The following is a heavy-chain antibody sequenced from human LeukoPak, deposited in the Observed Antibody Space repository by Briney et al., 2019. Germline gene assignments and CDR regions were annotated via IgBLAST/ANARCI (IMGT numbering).Heavy chain of an antibody. CDR3: ARYCSSTSCYPLLGYYYGMDV. Sequence: GGSLRLSCAASGFTFSSYEMNWVRQAPGKGLEWVSYISSSGSTIYYADSVKGRFTISRDNAKSSLYLQMNSLRAEDTAVYYCARYCSSTSCYPLLGYYYGMDVWGQGTTVTVSS. D-gene: IGHD2-2*01. CDR2: ISSSGSTI. CDR1: GFTFSSYE. J-gene: IGHJ6*02. V-gene: IGHV3-48*03.